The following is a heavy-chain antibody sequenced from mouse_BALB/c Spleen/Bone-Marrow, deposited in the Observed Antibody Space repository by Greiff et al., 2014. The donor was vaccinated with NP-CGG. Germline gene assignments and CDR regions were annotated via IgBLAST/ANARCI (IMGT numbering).Heavy chain of an antibody. CDR2: ISDRGSYT. V-gene: IGHV5-4*02. J-gene: IGHJ4*01. CDR1: GFTFSDYY. Sequence: DVMLVESGGGLVKPGGSLKLSCAASGFTFSDYYMYWVRQTPEKRLEWVATISDRGSYTYYPDSVKGRFTISRDNVKNNLYLQMSSLKSEDTAMYYCARGPHDDDMDYWGQGTSVTVSS. CDR3: ARGPHDDDMDY. D-gene: IGHD2-3*01.